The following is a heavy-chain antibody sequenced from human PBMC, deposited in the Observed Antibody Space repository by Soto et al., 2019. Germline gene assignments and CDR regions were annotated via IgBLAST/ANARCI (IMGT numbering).Heavy chain of an antibody. J-gene: IGHJ4*02. D-gene: IGHD6-13*01. CDR2: INAGNGNT. V-gene: IGHV1-3*01. Sequence: ASVKVSCKASGYTFTSYAMHWVRQAPGQRLEWMGWINAGNGNTKYSQKFQGRVTITRDTSASTAYMELSSLRSEDTAVYYCARDSPLLVAAAGITFDYWGQGTLVTVS. CDR1: GYTFTSYA. CDR3: ARDSPLLVAAAGITFDY.